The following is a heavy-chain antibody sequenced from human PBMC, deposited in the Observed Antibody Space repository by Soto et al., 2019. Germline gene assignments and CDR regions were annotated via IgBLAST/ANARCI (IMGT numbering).Heavy chain of an antibody. V-gene: IGHV3-33*01. D-gene: IGHD3-10*01. CDR1: GFTFSSYG. J-gene: IGHJ3*02. CDR3: ARDKGSDPPIDM. Sequence: GGSLRLSCAASGFTFSSYGMHWVRQAPGKGLEWVAVIWHDGKNKYYTDSVKGRFTISRDNSKSTLDLQMSSLRVEDTAIYYYARDKGSDPPIDMWGQGTMVTVSS. CDR2: IWHDGKNK.